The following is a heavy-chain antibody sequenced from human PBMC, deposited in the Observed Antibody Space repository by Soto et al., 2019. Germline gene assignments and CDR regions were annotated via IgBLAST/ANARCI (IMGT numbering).Heavy chain of an antibody. Sequence: PSETLSLTCTVSGGSVSSGSYYWSWIRQPPGKGLEWIGYIYYSGSTNYNPSLKSRVTISVDTSKNQFSLKLSSVTAADTAVYDCAFIGPGDYDRDYLGQEALLTISS. CDR1: GGSVSSGSYY. CDR3: AFIGPGDYDRDY. J-gene: IGHJ4*02. V-gene: IGHV4-61*01. D-gene: IGHD4-17*01. CDR2: IYYSGST.